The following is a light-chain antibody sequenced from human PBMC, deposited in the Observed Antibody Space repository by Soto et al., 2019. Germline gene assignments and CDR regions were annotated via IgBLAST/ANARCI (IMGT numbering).Light chain of an antibody. Sequence: IVMTQSPATLSVSPGERATLSCRASQYIGSNLAWYQQKPDQAPRLLIYGASTRATGIPARFSGSGSGTEFTLTISSLQSEDFAVYYCEQYNNWPITFGQGTRLEI. CDR1: QYIGSN. CDR2: GAS. CDR3: EQYNNWPIT. V-gene: IGKV3-15*01. J-gene: IGKJ5*01.